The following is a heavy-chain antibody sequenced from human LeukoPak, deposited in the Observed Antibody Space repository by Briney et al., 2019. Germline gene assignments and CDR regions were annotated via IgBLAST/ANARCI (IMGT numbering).Heavy chain of an antibody. CDR3: AADSRRFDY. Sequence: GGSLRLSCAASGFTFSTYAMSWVRQAPGKGLEWVSVISTSGRTTYYADSVKGRFTISRDNSKNTLYLQMNSLRAEDTAVYFCAADSRRFDYWGQGTLVTVSS. CDR1: GFTFSTYA. J-gene: IGHJ4*02. CDR2: ISTSGRTT. V-gene: IGHV3-23*01.